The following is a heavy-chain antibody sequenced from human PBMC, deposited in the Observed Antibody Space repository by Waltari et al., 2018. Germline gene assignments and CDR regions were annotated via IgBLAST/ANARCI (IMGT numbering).Heavy chain of an antibody. CDR2: INHSGST. Sequence: QVQLQQWGAGLLKPSETLSLTCAVYGGSFSGYYWSWIRQPPGKGLEWIGEINHSGSTNYTPSLKSRVTISVDTSKNQFSLKLSSVTAADTAVYYCVLWEDSIAAADWGRWGQGTMVTVSS. CDR3: VLWEDSIAAADWGR. V-gene: IGHV4-34*01. J-gene: IGHJ3*01. CDR1: GGSFSGYY. D-gene: IGHD6-13*01.